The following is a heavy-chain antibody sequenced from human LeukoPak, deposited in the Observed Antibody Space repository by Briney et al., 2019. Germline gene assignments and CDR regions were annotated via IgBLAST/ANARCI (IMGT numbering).Heavy chain of an antibody. D-gene: IGHD2-15*01. V-gene: IGHV4-39*01. Sequence: SETLPLTCTVSGVSISSSSYYWGWIRQPPGKGLEWIGSIYYSGSTYYNPSLKSRVTISVDTSRNQFSLKLSSVTAADTAVYYCARHESAGIVVVVAATLFDYWGQGTLVTVSS. CDR3: ARHESAGIVVVVAATLFDY. CDR1: GVSISSSSYY. CDR2: IYYSGST. J-gene: IGHJ4*02.